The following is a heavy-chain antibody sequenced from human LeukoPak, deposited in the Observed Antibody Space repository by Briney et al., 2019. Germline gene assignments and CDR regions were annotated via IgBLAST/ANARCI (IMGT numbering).Heavy chain of an antibody. CDR1: GFTFSSYG. V-gene: IGHV3-30*18. CDR2: ISYDGSNK. CDR3: AKGVYSGYDSIDY. D-gene: IGHD5-12*01. Sequence: GRSLRLSCAASGFTFSSYGMHWVRQAPGRGLEWVAVISYDGSNKYYADSVKGRFTISRDNSKNTLYLQMNSLRAEDTAVYYCAKGVYSGYDSIDYWGQGTLVTVSS. J-gene: IGHJ4*02.